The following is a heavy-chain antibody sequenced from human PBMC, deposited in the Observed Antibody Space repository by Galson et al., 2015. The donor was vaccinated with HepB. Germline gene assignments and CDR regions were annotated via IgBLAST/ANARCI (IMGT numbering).Heavy chain of an antibody. Sequence: SVKVSCKASGYIFTSYYITWVRQAPGQGLEWMGWVSGYDAHTNYAPKFQGRVTMTIETSTSTAYMELRSLRPDDTATYYCARMLGVLVVSGGRRGHWFDPWGQGTLVTVSS. V-gene: IGHV1-18*04. J-gene: IGHJ5*02. CDR3: ARMLGVLVVSGGRRGHWFDP. CDR2: VSGYDAHT. D-gene: IGHD2-15*01. CDR1: GYIFTSYY.